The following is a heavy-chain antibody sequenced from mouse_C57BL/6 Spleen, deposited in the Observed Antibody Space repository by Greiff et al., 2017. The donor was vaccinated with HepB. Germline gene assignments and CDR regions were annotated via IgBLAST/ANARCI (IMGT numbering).Heavy chain of an antibody. CDR1: GYSFTDYN. J-gene: IGHJ4*01. Sequence: EVKLMESGPELVKPGASVKISCKASGYSFTDYNMNWVKQSNGKSLEWIGVINPNYGTTSYNQKFKGKATLTVDQSSSTAYMQLNSLTSEDSAVYYCARYLITTYYAMDYWGQGTSVTVSS. CDR3: ARYLITTYYAMDY. D-gene: IGHD1-1*01. V-gene: IGHV1-39*01. CDR2: INPNYGTT.